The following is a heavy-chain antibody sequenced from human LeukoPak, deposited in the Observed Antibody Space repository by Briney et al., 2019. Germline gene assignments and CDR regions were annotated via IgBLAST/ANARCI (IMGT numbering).Heavy chain of an antibody. J-gene: IGHJ5*02. Sequence: ASVKVSCKASGYTFTSYGISWVRQAPGQGLEWMGWISAYDGNTNYAQNLQGRVTMPTDTSPSTAYMPLRSLRSHATAVYYCVLDPWTDGFFAHWGQGTLVTVSS. D-gene: IGHD3/OR15-3a*01. V-gene: IGHV1-18*01. CDR1: GYTFTSYG. CDR2: ISAYDGNT. CDR3: VLDPWTDGFFAH.